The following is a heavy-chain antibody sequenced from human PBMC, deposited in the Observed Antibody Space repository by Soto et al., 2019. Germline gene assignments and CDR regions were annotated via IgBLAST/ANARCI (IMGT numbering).Heavy chain of an antibody. D-gene: IGHD3-10*01. J-gene: IGHJ4*02. CDR1: GYTFTSFG. Sequence: QVQLVQSGAEVKKPGASVKVSCKTSGYTFTSFGISWMRQAPGQGLEWMGWITAYNGDTNYAQKLQGRVSMTTDTSPNTAYMELRNLRSDDTAVYYCARGTRVRGIITNFDYWGQGTLVTVSS. CDR3: ARGTRVRGIITNFDY. CDR2: ITAYNGDT. V-gene: IGHV1-18*01.